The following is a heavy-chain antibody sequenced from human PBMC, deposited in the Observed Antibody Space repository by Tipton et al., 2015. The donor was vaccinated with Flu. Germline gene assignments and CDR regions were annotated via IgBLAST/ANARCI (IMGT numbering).Heavy chain of an antibody. D-gene: IGHD2-2*01. J-gene: IGHJ4*02. CDR3: ARGARIPYYFNY. Sequence: TLSLACTVSGASIGSGSYYWSWIRRPAGKGLEWIGRMYTNVDTNTNPSLKSRVSISLDTSKNQFSLGLSSVATAGTAVYYCARGARIPYYFNYWGPGTLVTVSS. CDR1: GASIGSGSYY. CDR2: MYTNVDT. V-gene: IGHV4-61*02.